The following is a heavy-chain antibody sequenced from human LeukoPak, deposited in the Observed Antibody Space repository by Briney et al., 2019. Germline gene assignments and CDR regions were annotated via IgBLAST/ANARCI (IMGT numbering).Heavy chain of an antibody. CDR2: INPNSGGT. CDR1: GYTFTGYY. CDR3: ARVVLTRQAQWLPSTVY. V-gene: IGHV1-2*02. Sequence: ASVKVSCKASGYTFTGYYMHWVRQAPGQGLEWRGWINPNSGGTNDAQKFQGRVTMTRDTSISTAYMELRSLSSDDTAVYYCARVVLTRQAQWLPSTVYWGQGTLVTVSS. D-gene: IGHD6-19*01. J-gene: IGHJ4*02.